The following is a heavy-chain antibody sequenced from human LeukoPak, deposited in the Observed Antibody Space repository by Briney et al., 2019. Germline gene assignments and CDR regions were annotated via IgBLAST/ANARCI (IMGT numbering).Heavy chain of an antibody. J-gene: IGHJ4*02. Sequence: GGSLRLSCTASGFTFGDYAMSWVRQAPGKGLEWVGFIRSKAHGGTTEYAASVKGRFTISRDDSRSIAYLQMNSLKTEDTAVYYCTRGNIAAAASLDYWGQGTLVTVSS. D-gene: IGHD6-13*01. CDR2: IRSKAHGGTT. V-gene: IGHV3-49*04. CDR1: GFTFGDYA. CDR3: TRGNIAAAASLDY.